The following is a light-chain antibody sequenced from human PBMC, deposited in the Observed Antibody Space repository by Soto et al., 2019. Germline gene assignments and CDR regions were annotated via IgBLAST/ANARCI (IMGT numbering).Light chain of an antibody. CDR3: SSYTSSSLDV. J-gene: IGLJ1*01. Sequence: QSALTQPASVSGSPGQSITLSCTGTNNDVGGYESVSWYQQHAGRAPILIIYDVSNRPSVVSRRFSGSKFSNTASLTTSWLHADEEADYYCSSYTSSSLDVFGAGTKVTVL. V-gene: IGLV2-14*01. CDR2: DVS. CDR1: NNDVGGYES.